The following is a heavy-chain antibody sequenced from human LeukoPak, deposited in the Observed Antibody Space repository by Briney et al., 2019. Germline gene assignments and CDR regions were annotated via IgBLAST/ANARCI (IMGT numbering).Heavy chain of an antibody. CDR1: GFIFSTSG. CDR2: ISYDGSKK. Sequence: SGRSLRLSCAASGFIFSTSGMHWVRQAPGKGLEWVAVISYDGSKKYYAESVKGRFTISRDNSKNTLYLQVNSLRAEDTAVYYYAKDWAGNGDFDYWGQGTLVTVSS. J-gene: IGHJ4*02. V-gene: IGHV3-30*18. CDR3: AKDWAGNGDFDY. D-gene: IGHD4-17*01.